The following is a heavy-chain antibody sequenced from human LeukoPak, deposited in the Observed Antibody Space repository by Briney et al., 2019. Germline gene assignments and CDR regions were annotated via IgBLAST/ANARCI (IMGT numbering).Heavy chain of an antibody. CDR1: GGPISSGGYC. V-gene: IGHV4-31*03. CDR2: IYYSGST. J-gene: IGHJ6*02. Sequence: SETLSLTCTVSGGPISSGGYCWRWIRQHPGKGLEWIGYIYYSGSTYYNPSLKSRVTISVDTSKNQFSLKLSSVTAADTAVYYCARDLWFGEYYYYGMDVWGQGTTVTVSS. D-gene: IGHD3-10*01. CDR3: ARDLWFGEYYYYGMDV.